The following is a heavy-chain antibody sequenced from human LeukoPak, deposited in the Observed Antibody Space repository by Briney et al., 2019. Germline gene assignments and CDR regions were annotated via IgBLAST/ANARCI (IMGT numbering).Heavy chain of an antibody. J-gene: IGHJ3*02. CDR2: IVVGSGNT. D-gene: IGHD6-19*01. CDR3: AAGSQWLVRDDAFDI. Sequence: GASVKVSCKASGFTFINSAMQWVRQARGQRLEWIGWIVVGSGNTNYAQKFQERVTITRDMSTSTAYMGLSSLRSEDTALYYCAAGSQWLVRDDAFDIWGQGTMVTVSS. CDR1: GFTFINSA. V-gene: IGHV1-58*02.